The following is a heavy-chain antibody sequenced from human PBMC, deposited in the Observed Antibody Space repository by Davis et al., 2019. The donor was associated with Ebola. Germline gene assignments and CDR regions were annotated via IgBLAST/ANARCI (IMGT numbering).Heavy chain of an antibody. J-gene: IGHJ4*02. CDR2: VSGNAGGT. CDR3: AKDQVIDVTMVRGIFDY. Sequence: GESLKISCAASGFTFNNYAMSWVRQAPGKGLEWVSAVSGNAGGTYYADSVKGRFTISRDNSRNTLFLQMNSLRAEDTAVYYCAKDQVIDVTMVRGIFDYWGQGTLVTASS. V-gene: IGHV3-23*01. CDR1: GFTFNNYA. D-gene: IGHD3-10*01.